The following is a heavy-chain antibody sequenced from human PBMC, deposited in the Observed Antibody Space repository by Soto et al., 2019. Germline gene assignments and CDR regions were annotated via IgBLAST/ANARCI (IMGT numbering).Heavy chain of an antibody. J-gene: IGHJ4*02. Sequence: GSLRLSCTTSGFTFGDYALSWVRQAPGKGLDWVGFIRRNAYGGTTDYAASVKGRFTISRDDSKSIAYLQMNSLRTEDTALYYCTRASSLDFDFWGQGTLVTVSS. V-gene: IGHV3-49*04. CDR2: IRRNAYGGTT. D-gene: IGHD3-16*01. CDR1: GFTFGDYA. CDR3: TRASSLDFDF.